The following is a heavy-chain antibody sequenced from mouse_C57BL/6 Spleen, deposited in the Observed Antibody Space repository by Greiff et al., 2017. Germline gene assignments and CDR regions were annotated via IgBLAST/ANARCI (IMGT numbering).Heavy chain of an antibody. CDR3: ARDYGSSSRFAY. Sequence: VKLQESGPELVKPGASVKISCKASGYAFSSSWMNWVKQRPGKGLEWIGRIYPGDGGTNYNGKFTGKATLTADKSSGTAYMQLSRLASGDSAVYFCARDYGSSSRFAYWGQGTLVTVSA. V-gene: IGHV1-82*01. D-gene: IGHD1-1*01. CDR1: GYAFSSSW. J-gene: IGHJ3*01. CDR2: IYPGDGGT.